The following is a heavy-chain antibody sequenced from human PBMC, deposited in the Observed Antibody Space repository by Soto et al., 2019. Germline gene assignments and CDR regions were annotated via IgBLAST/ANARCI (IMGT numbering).Heavy chain of an antibody. J-gene: IGHJ6*02. D-gene: IGHD3-22*01. Sequence: VASVKVSCKASGYTFTSYYMHWVRQAPGQGLEWMGIINPSGGSTSYAQKFQGRVTMTRDTSTSTVYMELSSLRSEDTAVYYCARLYYYDSSGEVYGMDVWGQGTTVTVSS. CDR2: INPSGGST. CDR3: ARLYYYDSSGEVYGMDV. V-gene: IGHV1-46*01. CDR1: GYTFTSYY.